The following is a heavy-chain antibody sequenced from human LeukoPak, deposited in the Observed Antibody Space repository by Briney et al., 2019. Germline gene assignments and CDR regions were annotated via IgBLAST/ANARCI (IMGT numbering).Heavy chain of an antibody. CDR3: ATASSGGSGYYFDY. D-gene: IGHD2-15*01. J-gene: IGHJ4*02. CDR1: GYTLTELS. Sequence: ASVKVSCKVSGYTLTELSMHWVRQAPGKGLEWMGGFDPEDGETIYAQKFQGRVTMTEDTSTDTAYMELSSLRSEDTAVYYCATASSGGSGYYFDYWGQGIPVTVSS. V-gene: IGHV1-24*01. CDR2: FDPEDGET.